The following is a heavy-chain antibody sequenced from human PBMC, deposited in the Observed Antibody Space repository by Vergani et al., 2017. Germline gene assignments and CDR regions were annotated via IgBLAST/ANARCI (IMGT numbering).Heavy chain of an antibody. CDR2: ISYDGSNK. CDR3: ASPAETFDWLSMGDY. CDR1: GFTFSSYG. J-gene: IGHJ4*02. V-gene: IGHV3-30*03. D-gene: IGHD3-9*01. Sequence: QVQLVESGGGVVQPGRSLRLSCAASGFTFSSYGMHWVRQAPGKGLEWVAVISYDGSNKYYADSVKGRFTISRDNSKNTLYLQMNSLRAEDTAVYYCASPAETFDWLSMGDYWGQGTLVTVSS.